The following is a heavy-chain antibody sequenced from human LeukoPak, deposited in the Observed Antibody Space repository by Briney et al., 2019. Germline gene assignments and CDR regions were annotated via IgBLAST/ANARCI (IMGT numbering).Heavy chain of an antibody. Sequence: GGSLRLSCAASGFTFSSYAMHWVRQAPGKGLEWVSVIYSGGSTYYADSVKGRFTISRDNSKNTLYLQMNSLRAEDTAVYYCARDNSLWFGEFDPYYYYGMDVWGQGTTVTVSS. CDR2: IYSGGST. CDR3: ARDNSLWFGEFDPYYYYGMDV. CDR1: GFTFSSYA. J-gene: IGHJ6*02. D-gene: IGHD3-10*01. V-gene: IGHV3-53*01.